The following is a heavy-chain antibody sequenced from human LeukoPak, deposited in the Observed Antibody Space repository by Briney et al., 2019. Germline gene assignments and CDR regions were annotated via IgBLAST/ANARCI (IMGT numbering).Heavy chain of an antibody. J-gene: IGHJ4*02. Sequence: GGSLRLSCAASGFTFSSDGMHWVRQAPGKELEWVAFIRYDGSNKYYADSVKGRFTISRDNSKNTLYLQMNSLRAEDTAVYYCAKDLRSGSFGYYFDYWGQGTLVTVSS. CDR3: AKDLRSGSFGYYFDY. CDR1: GFTFSSDG. V-gene: IGHV3-30*02. D-gene: IGHD1-26*01. CDR2: IRYDGSNK.